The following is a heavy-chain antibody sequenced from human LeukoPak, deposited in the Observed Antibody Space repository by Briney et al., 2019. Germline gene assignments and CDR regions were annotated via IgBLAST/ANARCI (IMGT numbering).Heavy chain of an antibody. J-gene: IGHJ4*02. V-gene: IGHV3-23*01. Sequence: GGSLRLSCAASGFTFSSYAMSWVRQAPGKGLEWVSAISGSGGSTYYADSVKGRFTISRDNSKNTRYLQMNSLRAEDTAVYYCANRVGATSFYFDYWGQGTLVTVSS. CDR2: ISGSGGST. CDR1: GFTFSSYA. D-gene: IGHD1-26*01. CDR3: ANRVGATSFYFDY.